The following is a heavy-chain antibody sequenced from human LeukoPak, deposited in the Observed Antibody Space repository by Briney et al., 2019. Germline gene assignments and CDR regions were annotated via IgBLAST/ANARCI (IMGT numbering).Heavy chain of an antibody. Sequence: GGSLRLSCAASGFTFRSYAMHWVRQAPGKGLEWVAVISYAGSNKYYGDSVKGRFTISRDNSKNTLYLQMNSLRAEDTAIYYCATEQEGRRAAFDYWGQGTLVTVSS. D-gene: IGHD1/OR15-1a*01. CDR3: ATEQEGRRAAFDY. V-gene: IGHV3-30*04. J-gene: IGHJ4*02. CDR2: ISYAGSNK. CDR1: GFTFRSYA.